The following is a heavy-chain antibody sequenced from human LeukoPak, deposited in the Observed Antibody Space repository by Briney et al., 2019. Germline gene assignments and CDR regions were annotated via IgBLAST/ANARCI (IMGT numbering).Heavy chain of an antibody. D-gene: IGHD2-2*01. CDR1: GFTFSSYG. CDR3: ARASEEYCSSTSCPDYYYYGMDV. CDR2: ISYDGSNK. V-gene: IGHV3-30*12. J-gene: IGHJ6*02. Sequence: PGGSLRLSCAASGFTFSSYGMHWVRQAPGKGLEWVAVISYDGSNKYYADSVKGRFTISRDNSKNTLYLQMNSLRAEDTAVYYCARASEEYCSSTSCPDYYYYGMDVWGQGTTVTVSS.